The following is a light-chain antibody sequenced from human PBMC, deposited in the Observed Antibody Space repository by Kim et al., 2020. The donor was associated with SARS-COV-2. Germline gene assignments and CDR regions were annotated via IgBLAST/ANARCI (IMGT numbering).Light chain of an antibody. CDR1: KLGDKY. J-gene: IGLJ2*01. V-gene: IGLV3-1*01. Sequence: LSPGQTASITCSGDKLGDKYACWYQQKPGQSPVLVIYQDSQRPSGIPERFSGSNSGNTATLTISGTQAMDEADYYCQAWDSNTGVFGGGTQLTVL. CDR3: QAWDSNTGV. CDR2: QDS.